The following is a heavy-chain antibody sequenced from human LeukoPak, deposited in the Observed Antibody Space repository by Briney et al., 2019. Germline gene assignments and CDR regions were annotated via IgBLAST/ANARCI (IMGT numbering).Heavy chain of an antibody. Sequence: SETLSLTCTVSGGSISSYYWSWIRQPPGKGLEWIGYIYYSGSTNYNPSLKSRVTISVDTSKNQFSLKLSSVTAADTAVYYCARRRWAYYDFWSGYPYYMDLWGKGTTVTVSS. CDR1: GGSISSYY. J-gene: IGHJ6*03. V-gene: IGHV4-59*01. D-gene: IGHD3-3*01. CDR3: ARRRWAYYDFWSGYPYYMDL. CDR2: IYYSGST.